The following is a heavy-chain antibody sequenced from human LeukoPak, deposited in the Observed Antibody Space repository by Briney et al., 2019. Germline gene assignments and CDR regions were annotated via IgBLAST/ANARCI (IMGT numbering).Heavy chain of an antibody. V-gene: IGHV3-48*03. D-gene: IGHD1-1*01. CDR3: ARDPRTVRI. Sequence: GGSLRLSCVASGFTISSYWMTWVRQAPGKGLEWLSYISGNGGVIQYADSVKGRFTISRDNAKNLLYLQMDSLRVEDTAIYYCARDPRTVRIWGQGTLVTVSS. CDR2: ISGNGGVI. J-gene: IGHJ4*02. CDR1: GFTISSYW.